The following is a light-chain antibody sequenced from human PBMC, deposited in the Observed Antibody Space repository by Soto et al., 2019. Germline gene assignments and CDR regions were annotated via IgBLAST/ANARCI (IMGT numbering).Light chain of an antibody. CDR2: AAS. CDR3: QQSYSTPQLT. V-gene: IGKV1-39*01. Sequence: DIQMTQSPSSLSASVGDRVTITCRASQSISSYLNWYQQKPGKAPKLLIYAASSLQSGVPSRFSGSGSGTDFTLTISRLQPGDFATYYCQQSYSTPQLTFGGGTKVEIK. CDR1: QSISSY. J-gene: IGKJ4*01.